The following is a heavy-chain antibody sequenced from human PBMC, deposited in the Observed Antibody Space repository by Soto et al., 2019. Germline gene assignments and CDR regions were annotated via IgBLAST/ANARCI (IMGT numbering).Heavy chain of an antibody. CDR2: ISGSGGST. CDR3: AKVLRGGAMPGPDY. D-gene: IGHD3-16*01. CDR1: GFTFSSYA. V-gene: IGHV3-23*01. Sequence: EVQLLEFGGGLVQPGGSLRLSCAASGFTFSSYAMTWVRQAPGTGLEWVSAISGSGGSTYYAESVKGRFTISRDNSNNTLNMHMNSLISEDTAVYYCAKVLRGGAMPGPDYWGQGTLVTVSS. J-gene: IGHJ4*02.